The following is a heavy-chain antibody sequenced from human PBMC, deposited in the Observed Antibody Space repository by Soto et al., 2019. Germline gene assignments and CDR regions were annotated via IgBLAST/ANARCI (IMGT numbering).Heavy chain of an antibody. CDR1: GGSISSSSYY. V-gene: IGHV4-61*05. J-gene: IGHJ4*02. CDR3: ARTPRYYYDSSGYDDY. Sequence: SETLSLTCTVSGGSISSSSYYWGWIRQPPGKGLEWVGYIYYSGSTNYNPSLKSRVTISVDTSKNQFSLKLSSVTAADTAVYYCARTPRYYYDSSGYDDYWGQGTLVTVSP. D-gene: IGHD3-22*01. CDR2: IYYSGST.